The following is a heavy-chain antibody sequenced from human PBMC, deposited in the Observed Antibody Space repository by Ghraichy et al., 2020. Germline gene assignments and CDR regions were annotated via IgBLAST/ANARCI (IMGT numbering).Heavy chain of an antibody. J-gene: IGHJ6*02. D-gene: IGHD5-12*01. V-gene: IGHV3-21*01. CDR2: ISSSSSYI. CDR1: GFTFSSYS. CDR3: AREPPTIGYYYYGMDV. Sequence: GGSLRLSCAASGFTFSSYSMNWVRQAPGKGLEWVSSISSSSSYIYYADSVKGRFTISRDNAKNSLYLQMNSLRAEDMAVYYCAREPPTIGYYYYGMDVWGQGTTVTVSS.